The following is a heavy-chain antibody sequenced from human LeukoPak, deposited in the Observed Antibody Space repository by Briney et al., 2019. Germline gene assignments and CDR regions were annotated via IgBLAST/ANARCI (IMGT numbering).Heavy chain of an antibody. J-gene: IGHJ5*02. V-gene: IGHV1-3*01. CDR1: GYIFTTYA. Sequence: ASVKVSCKTSGYIFTTYAIHWVRQAPGRGLEWMGLIDADDGNTRYSQRFQGRVTITRDTSANTAYMELSSLRFEDTAVYYCARGIVVKPSANWFDPWSQGTPVTVSS. CDR3: ARGIVVKPSANWFDP. D-gene: IGHD2-2*01. CDR2: IDADDGNT.